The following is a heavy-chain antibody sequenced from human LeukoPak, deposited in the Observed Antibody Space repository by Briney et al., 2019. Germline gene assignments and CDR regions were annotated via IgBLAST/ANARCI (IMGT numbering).Heavy chain of an antibody. D-gene: IGHD2-15*01. J-gene: IGHJ4*02. CDR1: GGTFSSYA. V-gene: IGHV1-69*01. Sequence: GSSVKVSCKASGGTFSSYAISWVRQDPGQGLEWMGGIIPIFGTANYAQKFQGRVTITADESTSTAYMELSSLRSEDTAVYYCARDTPGYCSGGSCPRAFDYWGQGTLVTVSS. CDR2: IIPIFGTA. CDR3: ARDTPGYCSGGSCPRAFDY.